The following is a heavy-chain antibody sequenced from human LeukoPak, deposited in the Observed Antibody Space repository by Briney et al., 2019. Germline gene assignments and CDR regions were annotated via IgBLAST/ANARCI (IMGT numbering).Heavy chain of an antibody. Sequence: ASVKVSCKASGYTFSGYYIHWVRQAPGQGLEWMGWINPNSGGTNYAQKFQGRVTMNRDTSISTAYMELSSLRSDDTAVYYCAREGDGYNFWGQGTLVTVSS. V-gene: IGHV1-2*02. J-gene: IGHJ4*02. D-gene: IGHD5-24*01. CDR2: INPNSGGT. CDR1: GYTFSGYY. CDR3: AREGDGYNF.